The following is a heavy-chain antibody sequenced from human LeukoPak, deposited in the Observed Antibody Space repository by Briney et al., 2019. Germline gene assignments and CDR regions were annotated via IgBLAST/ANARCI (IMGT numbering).Heavy chain of an antibody. J-gene: IGHJ6*03. D-gene: IGHD3-3*01. V-gene: IGHV3-23*01. Sequence: GVSLRLSCAPSGFTFSNYPMIWVRQAPGKGLEWVSDISASGGSTSYTDSVKGRFTISRDNSKNTLYLQMNSVRAEDTAVYYCVPRKEWSCYMDVWGKGTTVSVSS. CDR1: GFTFSNYP. CDR2: ISASGGST. CDR3: VPRKEWSCYMDV.